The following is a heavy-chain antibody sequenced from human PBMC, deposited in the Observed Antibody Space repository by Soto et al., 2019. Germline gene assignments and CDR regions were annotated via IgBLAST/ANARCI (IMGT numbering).Heavy chain of an antibody. CDR1: GFTFRSYG. Sequence: DEQLLESGGGLVQPGGSLRLSWTASGFTFRSYGMSWGRQAPGKGLEWVSGITGSGDGTYYADSVKGRFTSSREHSKNTLSLQMDSLRGEDTAVYYGAKTILDVAPGISRRAPFRKTSAPPDYYYDGEDVWGQGPTVTVS. CDR2: ITGSGDGT. V-gene: IGHV3-23*01. D-gene: IGHD6-13*01. J-gene: IGHJ6*02. CDR3: AKTILDVAPGISRRAPFRKTSAPPDYYYDGEDV.